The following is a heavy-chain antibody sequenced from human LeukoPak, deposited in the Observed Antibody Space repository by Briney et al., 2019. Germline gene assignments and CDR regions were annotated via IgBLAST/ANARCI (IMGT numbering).Heavy chain of an antibody. J-gene: IGHJ4*02. CDR1: GFTVSGTY. CDR2: IYSGGTT. Sequence: GGPLRLSWAASGFTVSGTYMSWVRQFPGKGLEWVSVIYSGGTTNYADSVKGRFTISRDYSKNTLYLQMNSLRPEDTAVYYCATRFSEQSWGQGTLVTVSS. D-gene: IGHD3-3*01. V-gene: IGHV3-66*02. CDR3: ATRFSEQS.